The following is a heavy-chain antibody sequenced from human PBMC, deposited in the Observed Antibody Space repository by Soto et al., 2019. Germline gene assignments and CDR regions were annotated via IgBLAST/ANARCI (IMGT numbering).Heavy chain of an antibody. J-gene: IGHJ5*02. Sequence: ASVKVSCKASGGTFSSYTISWVRQAPGQGLEWMGRIIPILGIANYAQKFQGRVTITADKSTSTAYMELSSLRSEDTAVYYCARDPSVEVGANWFDPWGQGTLVTVSS. CDR2: IIPILGIA. V-gene: IGHV1-69*04. D-gene: IGHD1-26*01. CDR3: ARDPSVEVGANWFDP. CDR1: GGTFSSYT.